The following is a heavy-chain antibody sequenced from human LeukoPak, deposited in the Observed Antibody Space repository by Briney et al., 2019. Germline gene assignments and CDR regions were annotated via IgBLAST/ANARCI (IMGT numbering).Heavy chain of an antibody. CDR1: GGSLSGFY. CDR3: ARSAYDYVWGTLGY. J-gene: IGHJ4*02. CDR2: VHHSGST. V-gene: IGHV4-34*01. Sequence: SENLSLTCVVNGGSLSGFYWNWIRQPPGKGLEWIGDVHHSGSTNYNPSLESRVTISLDTSKNVVSLKLTSVTAADTAFYYCARSAYDYVWGTLGYWGRGTLVTVSS. D-gene: IGHD3-16*01.